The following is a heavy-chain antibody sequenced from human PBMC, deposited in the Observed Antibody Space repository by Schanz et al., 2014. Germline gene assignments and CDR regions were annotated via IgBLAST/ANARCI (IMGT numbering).Heavy chain of an antibody. Sequence: QVQLVQSGAEVKKPGSSVKVSCKATGDTFDNFGISWVRQAPGQGPEWIGRFMPFLGITNLAQKFQDRVTMTADKATSTAYMELSGLRSEDTAVYYCARDGGFDSINAFDFWGQGTMVTVSS. CDR3: ARDGGFDSINAFDF. V-gene: IGHV1-69*04. CDR2: FMPFLGIT. D-gene: IGHD3-10*01. J-gene: IGHJ3*01. CDR1: GDTFDNFG.